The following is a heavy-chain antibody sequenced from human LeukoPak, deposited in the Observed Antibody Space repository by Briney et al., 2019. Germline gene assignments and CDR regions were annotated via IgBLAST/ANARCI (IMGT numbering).Heavy chain of an antibody. CDR2: LFYSGST. CDR3: ASAQNRFYFDY. V-gene: IGHV4-39*01. CDR1: GGSISTTNYY. Sequence: SETLSHTCTVSGGSISTTNYYWGWIRQPPGKGLEWIGTLFYSGSTFYNSSLKSRVTISADTSKNQFSLKLRYVTASDTAVYYCASAQNRFYFDYWGQGTLVTVSS. J-gene: IGHJ4*02.